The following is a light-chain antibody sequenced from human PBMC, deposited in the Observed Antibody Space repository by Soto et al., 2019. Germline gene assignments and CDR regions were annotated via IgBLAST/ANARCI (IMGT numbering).Light chain of an antibody. CDR3: QSYDSSLSGSKVV. Sequence: QSVLTQPPSASGTPGQRVTISCSGSSSNIGGGLVYWYQQFPGTAPKLLIHNDNRRPSGVPDRFSGSKSGTSASLAITGLQAEDEADYYCQSYDSSLSGSKVVFGGGTKVTVL. CDR2: NDN. V-gene: IGLV1-40*01. J-gene: IGLJ2*01. CDR1: SSNIGGGLV.